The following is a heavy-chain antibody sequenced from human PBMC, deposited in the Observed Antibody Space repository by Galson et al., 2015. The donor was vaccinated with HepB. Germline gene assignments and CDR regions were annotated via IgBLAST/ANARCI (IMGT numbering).Heavy chain of an antibody. CDR3: TRLGDLSGYSSL. Sequence: SLRLSCAASGFTVSSDYMNWVRQAPGKGLEWVGRIGSKANSYATAYAASVKGRFTISRDDSKNAAYMQMNSLKTEDTAVYYCTRLGDLSGYSSLWGQGTLVTVSS. D-gene: IGHD6-13*01. CDR1: GFTVSSDY. V-gene: IGHV3-73*01. J-gene: IGHJ4*02. CDR2: IGSKANSYAT.